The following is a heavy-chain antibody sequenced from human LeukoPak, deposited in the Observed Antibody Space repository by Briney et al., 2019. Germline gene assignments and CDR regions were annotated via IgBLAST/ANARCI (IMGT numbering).Heavy chain of an antibody. J-gene: IGHJ4*02. V-gene: IGHV4-59*12. CDR3: ARNGYSSSWSEYYFDY. CDR1: GGSISSSY. D-gene: IGHD6-13*01. CDR2: IYHSGST. Sequence: SETLPLTCTVSGGSISSSYWSWIRQPPGKGLEWIGYIYHSGSTYYNPSLKSRVTISVDTSKNQFSLKLSSVTAADTAVYYCARNGYSSSWSEYYFDYWGQGTLVTVSS.